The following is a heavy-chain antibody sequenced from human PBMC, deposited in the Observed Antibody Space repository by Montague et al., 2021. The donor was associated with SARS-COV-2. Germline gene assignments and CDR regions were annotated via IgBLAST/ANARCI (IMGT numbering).Heavy chain of an antibody. CDR3: ARAYSGSYYPNFDY. V-gene: IGHV3-21*01. Sequence: SLRLSCPASGFTFSSYRMNWVRQAPGKGLEWVSSISSSSSYIYYADSVKGRFTISRDNAKNSLYLQMNSLRAEDTAVYYCARAYSGSYYPNFDYWGQGTLVTVSS. D-gene: IGHD1-26*01. J-gene: IGHJ4*02. CDR1: GFTFSSYR. CDR2: ISSSSSYI.